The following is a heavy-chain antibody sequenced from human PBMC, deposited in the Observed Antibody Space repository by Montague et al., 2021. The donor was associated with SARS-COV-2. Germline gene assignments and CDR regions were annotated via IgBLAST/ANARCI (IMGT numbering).Heavy chain of an antibody. CDR3: ARAHYRLLFVHRYYGMDV. J-gene: IGHJ6*02. CDR2: ISYSGST. D-gene: IGHD2-2*01. V-gene: IGHV4-34*01. CDR1: GGSFSAYY. Sequence: SETLSLTCAVSGGSFSAYYWSWIRQSPGEGPEWIAQISYSGSTSYNPSLKSRVTISVDTSKNQFSLKLSSATAADTAVYYCARAHYRLLFVHRYYGMDVWGQGATVTVSS.